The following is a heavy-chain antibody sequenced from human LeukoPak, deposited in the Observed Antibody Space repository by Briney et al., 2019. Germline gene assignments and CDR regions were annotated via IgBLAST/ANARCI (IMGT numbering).Heavy chain of an antibody. V-gene: IGHV3-7*01. CDR1: GFTFSSYG. Sequence: GGTLRLSCAASGFTFSSYGMSWVRQAPGKGLEWVANIKQDGSEKYYVDSVKGRFTISRDNAKNSLYLQMNSLRAEDTAVYYCAGDKELYYYYYYMDVWGKGTTVTVSS. D-gene: IGHD1-7*01. J-gene: IGHJ6*03. CDR3: AGDKELYYYYYYMDV. CDR2: IKQDGSEK.